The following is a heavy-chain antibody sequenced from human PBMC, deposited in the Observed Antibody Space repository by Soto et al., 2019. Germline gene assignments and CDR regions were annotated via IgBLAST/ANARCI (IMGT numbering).Heavy chain of an antibody. D-gene: IGHD2-2*01. Sequence: GGSLRLSCSASGFTFSSYAMHWVRQAPGKGLEYVSAISSNGGSTYYADSVKGRFTISRDNSKNTLYLQMSSLRAEDTAVYYCVKGPPDMVVPAACDYWGQGTLVTVSS. CDR3: VKGPPDMVVPAACDY. CDR1: GFTFSSYA. CDR2: ISSNGGST. V-gene: IGHV3-64D*06. J-gene: IGHJ4*02.